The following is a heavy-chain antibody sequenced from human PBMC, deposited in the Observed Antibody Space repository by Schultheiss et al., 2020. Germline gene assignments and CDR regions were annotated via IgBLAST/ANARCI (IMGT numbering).Heavy chain of an antibody. D-gene: IGHD3-3*01. CDR1: GFTFDDYA. CDR2: ISWNSGSI. V-gene: IGHV3-9*01. J-gene: IGHJ6*02. Sequence: GGSLRLSCAGSGFTFDDYAMHWVRQGPGKGLEWVSGISWNSGSIGYADSVKGRFTISRDNAKNSLSLQMNSLRAEDTALYYCAKGLAYDFWSYGMDVWGQGTTVSVCS. CDR3: AKGLAYDFWSYGMDV.